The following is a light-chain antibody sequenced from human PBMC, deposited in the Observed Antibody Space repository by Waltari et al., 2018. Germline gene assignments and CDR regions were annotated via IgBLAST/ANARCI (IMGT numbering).Light chain of an antibody. CDR2: EVR. Sequence: QSALTQPASLSGSPGQSITISCTGTNTAVGAYNYVSWFQQHPGKAPKLILYEVRNRPAGVSNRFSGSKSGNTASLTISGLQAEDEADYYCNSYTSSSSLDGSVVFGGGTKVTVL. CDR1: NTAVGAYNY. J-gene: IGLJ2*01. CDR3: NSYTSSSSLDGSVV. V-gene: IGLV2-14*01.